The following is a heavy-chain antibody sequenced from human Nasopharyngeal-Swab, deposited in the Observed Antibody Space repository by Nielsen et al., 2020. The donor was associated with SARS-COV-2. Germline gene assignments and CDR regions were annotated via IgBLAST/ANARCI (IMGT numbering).Heavy chain of an antibody. D-gene: IGHD2-2*01. V-gene: IGHV4-39*01. CDR2: IYYSGTT. CDR1: GGSISSSPYY. J-gene: IGHJ2*01. Sequence: SETLSLTCAVSGGSISSSPYYWGWIRQPPGKGLEWIGTIYYSGTTYSNPSLKSRVTISVDTSKDQFSLKLSSMTAADTAVYYCARPSKTGYWYFDLWGRGTLVTV. CDR3: ARPSKTGYWYFDL.